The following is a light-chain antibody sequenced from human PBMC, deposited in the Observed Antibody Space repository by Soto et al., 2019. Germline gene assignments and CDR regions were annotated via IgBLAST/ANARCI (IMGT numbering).Light chain of an antibody. CDR3: QQYNNWPQT. Sequence: VMKQSPATLSVSPGGRATLSCRASQSISDTLAWYQQKPGQAPRLLIYGASSRATDIPARFSGSGSGTDFTLTISGLQSEDFAVYYCQQYNNWPQTFGQGTMVDIK. J-gene: IGKJ1*01. V-gene: IGKV3-15*01. CDR2: GAS. CDR1: QSISDT.